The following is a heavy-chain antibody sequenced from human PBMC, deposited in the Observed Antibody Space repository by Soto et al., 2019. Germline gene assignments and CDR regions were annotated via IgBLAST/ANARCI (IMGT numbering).Heavy chain of an antibody. CDR3: ARHVSTVETPDYYGMDV. D-gene: IGHD4-17*01. J-gene: IGHJ6*02. CDR1: GYSFTRYW. Sequence: GESLKISCKGSGYSFTRYWIGWVLQMPEKGLEWMGIIYPGDSDTRYSPSFQGQVTISADKSISTAYLQWSSLKASDTAMYYCARHVSTVETPDYYGMDVWGQGTTVTVSS. CDR2: IYPGDSDT. V-gene: IGHV5-51*01.